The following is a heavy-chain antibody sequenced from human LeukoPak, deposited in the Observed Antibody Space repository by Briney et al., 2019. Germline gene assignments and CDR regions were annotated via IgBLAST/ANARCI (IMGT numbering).Heavy chain of an antibody. CDR3: SGYDYGMDV. V-gene: IGHV3-73*01. CDR2: IRNRANNYAT. J-gene: IGHJ6*02. Sequence: GGSLRLSCEASVFTFSDSAIHWVRQAPGKGLEWVGRIRNRANNYATVYSASMEGRFSMSRDDSKNTAYLQMNSLKTEDTAIYYCSGYDYGMDVWGQGTTVTVSS. CDR1: VFTFSDSA.